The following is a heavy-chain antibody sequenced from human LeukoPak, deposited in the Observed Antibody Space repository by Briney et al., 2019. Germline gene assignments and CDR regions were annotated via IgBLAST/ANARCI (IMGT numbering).Heavy chain of an antibody. J-gene: IGHJ4*02. Sequence: GGSLRLSCAASGFTFSSYAMHWVRQAPGKGLEWVAVISYDGSNKYYADSVKGRFTISRDNSKNTLYLQMNSLRAEDTAVYYCARAGKLYSSELWDYWGQGTLVTVSS. V-gene: IGHV3-30-3*01. D-gene: IGHD6-25*01. CDR2: ISYDGSNK. CDR1: GFTFSSYA. CDR3: ARAGKLYSSELWDY.